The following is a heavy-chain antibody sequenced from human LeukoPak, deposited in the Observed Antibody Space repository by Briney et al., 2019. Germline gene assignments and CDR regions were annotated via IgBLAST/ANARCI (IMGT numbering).Heavy chain of an antibody. CDR3: AKDKVASGYDKYYFDY. D-gene: IGHD5-12*01. Sequence: GSLRLSCAASGFPFSSYAMSWVRQAPGKGLEWVSAISGSGGSTYYADSVKGRFTISRDNSKNTLYLQMNSLRAEDTAVYYCAKDKVASGYDKYYFDYWGQGTLVTVSS. CDR1: GFPFSSYA. CDR2: ISGSGGST. V-gene: IGHV3-23*01. J-gene: IGHJ4*02.